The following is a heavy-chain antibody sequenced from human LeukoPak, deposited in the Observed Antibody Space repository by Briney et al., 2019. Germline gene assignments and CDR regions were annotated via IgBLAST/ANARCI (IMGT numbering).Heavy chain of an antibody. CDR1: GYTFTCYD. Sequence: GASVKVSCKASGYTFTCYDINWVRQATGQGLEWMGWMNPNSGNTGYAQKFQGRVTMTRNTSISTAYMELSSLRSEDTAVYYCARELGYCSSTSCYTGAGWGQGTLVTVSS. CDR3: ARELGYCSSTSCYTGAG. J-gene: IGHJ4*02. D-gene: IGHD2-2*02. V-gene: IGHV1-8*01. CDR2: MNPNSGNT.